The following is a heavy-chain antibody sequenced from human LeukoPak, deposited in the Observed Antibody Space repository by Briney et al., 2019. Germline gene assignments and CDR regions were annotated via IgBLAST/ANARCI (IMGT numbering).Heavy chain of an antibody. D-gene: IGHD3-10*01. CDR3: ATMVRGVIMNYFDY. J-gene: IGHJ4*02. CDR1: GYTFTGYY. CDR2: INPNSGGT. V-gene: IGHV1-2*02. Sequence: ASVKVSCKASGYTFTGYYMHWVRQAPGQGLEWMGWINPNSGGTNYAQKFQGRVTMTRDTSISTAYMELSRLRSDDTAVYYCATMVRGVIMNYFDYWGQGTLVTVSS.